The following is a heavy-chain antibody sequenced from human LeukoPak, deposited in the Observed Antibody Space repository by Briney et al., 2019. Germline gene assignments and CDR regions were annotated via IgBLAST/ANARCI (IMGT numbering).Heavy chain of an antibody. V-gene: IGHV3-48*03. CDR3: GSGITHCGYDFCDAFDI. J-gene: IGHJ3*02. D-gene: IGHD5-12*01. CDR1: GFTFSSYE. Sequence: TGGSLRLSCAASGFTFSSYEINWVRQAPGKGLGWVSYISSSGSTIYYADSVKGRFTISRDNAKNSLYLQMNSLRAEDTAVYYCGSGITHCGYDFCDAFDIWGQGTMVTVPS. CDR2: ISSSGSTI.